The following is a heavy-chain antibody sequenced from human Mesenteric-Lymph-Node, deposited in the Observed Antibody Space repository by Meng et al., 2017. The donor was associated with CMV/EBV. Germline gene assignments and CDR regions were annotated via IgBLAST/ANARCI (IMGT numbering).Heavy chain of an antibody. CDR1: GYPFTSYY. D-gene: IGHD4-17*01. CDR2: INPSGGRT. Sequence: SGYPFTSYYIHWVRQAPGQGLEWLAIINPSGGRTSYAQKLQGRVTMTRDTSTSTVYMELSSLRSEDTAVYYCARVGHDYGDYGGFDYWGQGTLVTVSS. V-gene: IGHV1-46*04. CDR3: ARVGHDYGDYGGFDY. J-gene: IGHJ4*02.